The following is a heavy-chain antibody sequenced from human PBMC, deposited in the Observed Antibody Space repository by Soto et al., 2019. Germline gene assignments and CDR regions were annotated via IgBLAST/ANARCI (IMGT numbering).Heavy chain of an antibody. D-gene: IGHD3-22*01. J-gene: IGHJ3*02. V-gene: IGHV4-59*01. Sequence: PSETLSLTCTVSGASITSSYWSWIRQSPGKGLEWIGYVHFSGSTNYNPSLKSRVTISVDTSKNQFSLKLSSVTAADTAVYYCARGYYDSSXXSNXFXXWGXGTMVTVSS. CDR3: ARGYYDSSXXSNXFXX. CDR2: VHFSGST. CDR1: GASITSSY.